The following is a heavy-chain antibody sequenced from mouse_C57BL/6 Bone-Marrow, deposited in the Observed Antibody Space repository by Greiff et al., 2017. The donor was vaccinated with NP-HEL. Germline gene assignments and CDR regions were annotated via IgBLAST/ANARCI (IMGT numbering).Heavy chain of an antibody. CDR2: IYPGSGST. J-gene: IGHJ1*03. V-gene: IGHV1-55*01. CDR3: ARYYGSRRYFDV. D-gene: IGHD1-1*01. Sequence: QVQLQQPGAELVKPGASVKMSCKASGYTFTSYWITWVKQRPGQGLEWIGDIYPGSGSTNYNEKFKSKATLTVDTSSSTAYMQLSSLTSEDSAVYYGARYYGSRRYFDVWGTGTTVTVSS. CDR1: GYTFTSYW.